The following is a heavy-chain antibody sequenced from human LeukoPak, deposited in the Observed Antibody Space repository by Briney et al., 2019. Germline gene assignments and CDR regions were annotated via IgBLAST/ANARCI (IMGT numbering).Heavy chain of an antibody. J-gene: IGHJ4*02. CDR3: ARVSFCPRCHFDY. V-gene: IGHV3-74*03. CDR2: ISPDGSSA. Sequence: SGGSLRLSCAASGXSFSSYWVHWVRQAPGKGLVWVARISPDGSSALSADSVRGRFTISRDNADNTLYLQLNSLRAEDTAVYYCARVSFCPRCHFDYWGQGTLVTVSS. D-gene: IGHD2/OR15-2a*01. CDR1: GXSFSSYW.